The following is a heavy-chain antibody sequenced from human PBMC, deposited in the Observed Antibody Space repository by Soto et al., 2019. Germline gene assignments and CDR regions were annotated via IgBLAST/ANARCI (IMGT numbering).Heavy chain of an antibody. J-gene: IGHJ4*02. CDR1: GFTFSNYG. V-gene: IGHV3-23*01. D-gene: IGHD2-2*01. CDR2: ISGSGDRT. CDR3: AKYAFVDTTSCYGS. Sequence: EVQLLESGGGLVQPGGSLRLSCAASGFTFSNYGMSWVRQAPGKGLEWVSAISGSGDRTSYADSVKGRFTISRDNSMNMLYVQMNSLRVENTAESYCAKYAFVDTTSCYGSWGQGTLVTVSS.